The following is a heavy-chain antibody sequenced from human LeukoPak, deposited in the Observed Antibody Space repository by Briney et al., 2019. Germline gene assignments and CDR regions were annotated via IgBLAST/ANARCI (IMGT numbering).Heavy chain of an antibody. J-gene: IGHJ4*02. CDR3: ARGGWRPEY. CDR1: GGSISSYY. D-gene: IGHD6-19*01. CDR2: IKQDGTEQ. V-gene: IGHV3-7*01. Sequence: ETLSLTCTASGGSISSYYWSWIRQPPGKGLEWVANIKQDGTEQYYVDSVKGRFTISRDNAKNSLYLQMNSLTAEDTAVYYCARGGWRPEYWGQGTLVTVSS.